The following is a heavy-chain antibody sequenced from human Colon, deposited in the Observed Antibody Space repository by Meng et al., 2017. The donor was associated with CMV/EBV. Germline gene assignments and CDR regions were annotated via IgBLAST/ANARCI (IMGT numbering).Heavy chain of an antibody. CDR1: GYPFTSNA. CDR3: ARGIPDF. CDR2: MKPNSGDT. J-gene: IGHJ4*02. Sequence: ASVKVSCKASGYPFTSNAVNWVRQGTGQGLEWMGWMKPNSGDTGYAPNFQGRITMTRNTSINTAYMELRSLTNEDTAIYYCARGIPDFWGQGTLVTVSS. V-gene: IGHV1-8*01. D-gene: IGHD3/OR15-3a*01.